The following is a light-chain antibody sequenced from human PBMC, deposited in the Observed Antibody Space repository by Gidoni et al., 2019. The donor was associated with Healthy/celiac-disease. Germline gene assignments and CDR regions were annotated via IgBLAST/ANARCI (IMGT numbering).Light chain of an antibody. CDR2: GAS. Sequence: EIVLTQSPGTLSLSPGERATLSCRASQSVSSSYLAWYQQKPGQAPRPLIYGASSRATGIPDRFSGSGSGTAFTLTIIRLEPEAFAVYYCQQYCSSPTFGGGTKVEIK. J-gene: IGKJ4*01. V-gene: IGKV3-20*01. CDR3: QQYCSSPT. CDR1: QSVSSSY.